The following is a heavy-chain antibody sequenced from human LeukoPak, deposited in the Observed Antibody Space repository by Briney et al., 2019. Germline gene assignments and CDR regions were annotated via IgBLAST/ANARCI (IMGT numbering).Heavy chain of an antibody. CDR1: GFAFGGYT. J-gene: IGHJ4*02. Sequence: PGGSLRLSCAASGFAFGGYTMTWVRQAPGKGLEWVSSISDNSAHIYHADSLQGRFTTSRGNAKNSLFLQMSSLRADDTAVYYCARDPAPHSAHLPHFDYWGQGILVTVSS. D-gene: IGHD5-18*01. CDR3: ARDPAPHSAHLPHFDY. CDR2: ISDNSAHI. V-gene: IGHV3-21*01.